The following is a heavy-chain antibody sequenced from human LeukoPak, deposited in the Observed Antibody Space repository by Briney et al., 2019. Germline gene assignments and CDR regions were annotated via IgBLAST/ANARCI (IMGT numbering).Heavy chain of an antibody. Sequence: GGSLRLSCAASGFTFSSYSMNWVRQAPGKGLEWVSSISSSSTYIYYADSVKGRFTIPRDNAKNSVYLQMNSLRAEDTAVYYCARDCSHITSDYWGQGTLVTVSS. V-gene: IGHV3-21*01. CDR1: GFTFSSYS. CDR2: ISSSSTYI. D-gene: IGHD3-10*01. J-gene: IGHJ4*02. CDR3: ARDCSHITSDY.